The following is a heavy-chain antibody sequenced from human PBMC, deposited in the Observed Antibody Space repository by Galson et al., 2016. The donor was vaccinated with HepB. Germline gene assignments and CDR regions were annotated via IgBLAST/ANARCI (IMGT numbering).Heavy chain of an antibody. V-gene: IGHV4-61*01. Sequence: SETLSLTCTVSGPSVSSGNYYWSWIRQPPGKGLEYIGYMYYGGSFNYNPALKSRATISLDTSKQQFSLNLSSVTAADTAIYYCAGLTVTTFRGWFDAWGQGTLVTVSS. J-gene: IGHJ5*02. CDR2: MYYGGSF. D-gene: IGHD4-11*01. CDR1: GPSVSSGNYY. CDR3: AGLTVTTFRGWFDA.